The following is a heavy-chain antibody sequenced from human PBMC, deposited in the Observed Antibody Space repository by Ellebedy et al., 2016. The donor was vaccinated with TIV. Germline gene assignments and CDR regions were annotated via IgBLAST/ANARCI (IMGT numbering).Heavy chain of an antibody. CDR2: INTNTGNP. V-gene: IGHV7-4-1*02. D-gene: IGHD5-18*01. CDR3: ARETADVDTARFDY. J-gene: IGHJ4*02. Sequence: AASVKVSCKASGYTFTNYAMNWVRRAPGQGLEWMGWINTNTGNPTYARGFTGRFVFSLDTSVSTAYMQISSLKAEDTAVYYCARETADVDTARFDYWGQGTLVTVSS. CDR1: GYTFTNYA.